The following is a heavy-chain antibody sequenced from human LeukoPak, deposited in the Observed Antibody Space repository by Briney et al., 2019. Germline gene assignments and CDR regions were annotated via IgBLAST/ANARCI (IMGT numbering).Heavy chain of an antibody. CDR1: GFTFSNYA. CDR3: ARAHPGDYGDFQFDY. J-gene: IGHJ4*02. V-gene: IGHV3-23*01. D-gene: IGHD4-17*01. Sequence: GGSLRLSCAASGFTFSNYAMRWVRQAPGKGLEWVSGISGSGDSTYYADSVKGRFTISRDNAKNSLYLQMNSLRAEDTAVYYCARAHPGDYGDFQFDYWGQGTLVTVSS. CDR2: ISGSGDST.